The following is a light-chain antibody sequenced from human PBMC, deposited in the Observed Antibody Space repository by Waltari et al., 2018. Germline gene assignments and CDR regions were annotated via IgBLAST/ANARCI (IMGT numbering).Light chain of an antibody. CDR2: GDR. CDR3: QVWDGSSDHPGWV. J-gene: IGLJ3*02. V-gene: IGLV3-21*02. CDR1: NIGSKS. Sequence: SYGLTQAPSVSVAPGQTARITCGGHNIGSKSVHWYRQRSGQAPVLVVYGDRDRPSGIPERFSGSNLASTATLTISRVEAGDEADYYCQVWDGSSDHPGWVFGGGTKLTVL.